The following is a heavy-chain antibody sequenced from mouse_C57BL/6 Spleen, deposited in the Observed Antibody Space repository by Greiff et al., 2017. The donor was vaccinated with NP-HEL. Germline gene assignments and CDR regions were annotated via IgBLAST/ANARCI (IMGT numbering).Heavy chain of an antibody. CDR3: ARSRTGTMDY. D-gene: IGHD4-1*01. CDR2: IDPSDSET. V-gene: IGHV1-52*01. J-gene: IGHJ4*01. Sequence: VQLQQPGAELVRPGSSVKLSCKASGYTFTSYWMHWVKQRPIQGLEWIGNIDPSDSETPYNQKFKDKATLTVDKSSSTAYMQLSSLTSEDSAVYYCARSRTGTMDYWGQGTSVTVSS. CDR1: GYTFTSYW.